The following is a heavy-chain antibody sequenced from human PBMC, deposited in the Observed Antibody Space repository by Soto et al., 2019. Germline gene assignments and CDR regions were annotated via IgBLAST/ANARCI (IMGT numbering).Heavy chain of an antibody. J-gene: IGHJ6*03. D-gene: IGHD3-3*01. V-gene: IGHV3-23*01. CDR3: AKRGGAASGYYDPNYYYMDV. Sequence: EVQLLESGGGLVQPGGSLRLSCAASGFTFSSYAMSWVRQAPGKGLEWVSAISGSGGSTYYADSVKGRFTISRDNSKNTLYLQMNRLRAEDTAVYYCAKRGGAASGYYDPNYYYMDVWGKGTTVTVSS. CDR2: ISGSGGST. CDR1: GFTFSSYA.